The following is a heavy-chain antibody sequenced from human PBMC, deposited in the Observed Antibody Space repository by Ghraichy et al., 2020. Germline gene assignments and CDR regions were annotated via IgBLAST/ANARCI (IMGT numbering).Heavy chain of an antibody. Sequence: SETLSLTCTVSGGSISSYYWSWIRQPPGKGLEWIGYIYTSGSTNYNPSLKSRVTISVDTSKNQFSLKLSSVTAADTAVYYCARHVASATAPYYFDYWGQGTLVTVSS. D-gene: IGHD2-21*02. V-gene: IGHV4-4*09. CDR1: GGSISSYY. J-gene: IGHJ4*02. CDR2: IYTSGST. CDR3: ARHVASATAPYYFDY.